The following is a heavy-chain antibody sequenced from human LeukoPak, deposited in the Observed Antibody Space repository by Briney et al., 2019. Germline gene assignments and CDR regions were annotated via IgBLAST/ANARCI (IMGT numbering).Heavy chain of an antibody. CDR3: AREAAADLYDAFDI. CDR1: GFTFSNYS. J-gene: IGHJ3*02. V-gene: IGHV3-74*01. Sequence: GGSLRLSCAASGFTFSNYSMNWVRQAPGKGLVWVSRINSDGSSTSYADSVKGRFTISRDNAKNTLYLQMNSLRAEDTAVYYCAREAAADLYDAFDIWGQGTMVTVSS. D-gene: IGHD6-13*01. CDR2: INSDGSST.